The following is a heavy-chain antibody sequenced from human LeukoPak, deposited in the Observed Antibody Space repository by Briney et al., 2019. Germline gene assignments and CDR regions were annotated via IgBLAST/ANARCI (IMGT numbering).Heavy chain of an antibody. CDR2: IKFDGGNK. CDR1: GFTFSTSA. V-gene: IGHV3-30*02. J-gene: IGHJ4*02. D-gene: IGHD5-18*01. CDR3: AGGDSYGFAS. Sequence: GSLRLSCAASGFTFSTSAMHWVRQAPGKGLEWVAFIKFDGGNKYYADSVKGRFTISRDNSKNTLYLQMNTLRPEDTTVYYCAGGDSYGFASWGQGTLVTVSS.